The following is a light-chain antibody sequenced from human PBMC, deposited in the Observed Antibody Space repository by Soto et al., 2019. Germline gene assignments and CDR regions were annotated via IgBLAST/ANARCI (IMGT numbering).Light chain of an antibody. CDR3: ASWDDSLSGFV. CDR2: TTY. Sequence: QSALTQPPSASRTPGQRVTISCSGSDSNIGSFTVHWYQQVPGTAPKPLIHTTYQRPSGVPDRFSGSKSGTSGSLAISGLQPEDEADYYCASWDDSLSGFVFGTGTKVTVL. CDR1: DSNIGSFT. J-gene: IGLJ1*01. V-gene: IGLV1-44*01.